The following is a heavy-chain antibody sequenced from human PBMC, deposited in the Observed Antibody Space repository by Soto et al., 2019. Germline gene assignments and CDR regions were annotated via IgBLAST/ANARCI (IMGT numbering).Heavy chain of an antibody. Sequence: QVHLVQSGAEVKKPGASVKVSCKASGNTFVNYGVSWVRQAPGQGLEWMGWLSPQKDNTNYVQNFQGRVTITTDTSTSTAYMELRSLRSDDTAVYYGATAVRGSGSYYGEWGQGTLVTVSS. D-gene: IGHD3-10*01. J-gene: IGHJ4*02. CDR3: ATAVRGSGSYYGE. V-gene: IGHV1-18*01. CDR2: LSPQKDNT. CDR1: GNTFVNYG.